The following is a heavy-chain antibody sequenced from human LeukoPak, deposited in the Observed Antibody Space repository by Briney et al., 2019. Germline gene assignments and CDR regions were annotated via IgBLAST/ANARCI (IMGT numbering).Heavy chain of an antibody. CDR1: EFSVGSNY. CDR3: ARGGPAAGRFDY. J-gene: IGHJ4*02. D-gene: IGHD6-13*01. V-gene: IGHV3-66*01. Sequence: GGSLRLSCAASEFSVGSNYMTWVRQAPGKGLEWVSLIYSGGSTYYADSVKGRFTISRDNSKNTLYLQMNSLRAEDTAVYYCARGGPAAGRFDYWGQGTLVTVSS. CDR2: IYSGGST.